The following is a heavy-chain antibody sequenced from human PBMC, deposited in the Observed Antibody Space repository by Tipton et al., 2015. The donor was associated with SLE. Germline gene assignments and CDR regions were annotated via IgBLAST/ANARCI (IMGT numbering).Heavy chain of an antibody. Sequence: GSLRLSCEGSGFTFSTYEFNWVRQAPGKGLEWISYINSGGDTRYADSVKGRFTISRDNARNSVYLQMNSLRVDDTAVYFCARERSNCGGDCNDYWSQGTLVTVSS. V-gene: IGHV3-48*03. J-gene: IGHJ4*02. CDR1: GFTFSTYE. D-gene: IGHD2-21*01. CDR2: INSGGDTR. CDR3: ARERSNCGGDCNDY.